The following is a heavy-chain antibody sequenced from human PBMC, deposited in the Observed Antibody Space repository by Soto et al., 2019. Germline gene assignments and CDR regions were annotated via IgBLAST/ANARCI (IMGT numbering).Heavy chain of an antibody. CDR2: TYYRSKWYN. CDR3: ARGSMVRGVIGYYYYYMDV. J-gene: IGHJ6*03. V-gene: IGHV6-1*01. D-gene: IGHD3-10*01. Sequence: PSQTLSLTCAISGDSVSSNSAAWNWIRQSPSRGLEWLGRTYYRSKWYNDYAVSVKSRMTINPDTSKNQFSLQLNSVTPEDTAVYYCARGSMVRGVIGYYYYYMDVWGKGTTVTVSS. CDR1: GDSVSSNSAA.